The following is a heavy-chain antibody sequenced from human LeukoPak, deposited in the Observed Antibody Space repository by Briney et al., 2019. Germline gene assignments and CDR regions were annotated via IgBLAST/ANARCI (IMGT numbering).Heavy chain of an antibody. D-gene: IGHD3-10*01. V-gene: IGHV3-23*01. CDR2: ISGSGGST. CDR1: GFTVSSNY. J-gene: IGHJ6*02. Sequence: GGSLRLSCAASGFTVSSNYMSWVRQAPGKGLEWVSAISGSGGSTYYADSVKGRFTISRDNSKNTLYLQMNSLRAEDTAVYYCAKDLDYYGSGSYPYGMDVWGQGTTVTVSS. CDR3: AKDLDYYGSGSYPYGMDV.